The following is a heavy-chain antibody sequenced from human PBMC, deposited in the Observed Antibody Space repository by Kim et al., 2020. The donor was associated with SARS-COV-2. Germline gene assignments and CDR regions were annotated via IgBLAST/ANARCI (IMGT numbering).Heavy chain of an antibody. V-gene: IGHV3-48*02. D-gene: IGHD3-22*01. J-gene: IGHJ4*02. Sequence: MKVRFTISRDNAKNSLYLQMNSLRNEDTAVYYCACYYYDSSGYYTGFDYWGQGTLVTVSS. CDR3: ACYYYDSSGYYTGFDY.